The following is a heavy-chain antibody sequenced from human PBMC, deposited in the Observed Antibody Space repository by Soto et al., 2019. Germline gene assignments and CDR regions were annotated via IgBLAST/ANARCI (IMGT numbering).Heavy chain of an antibody. CDR1: GVSVTSGSHH. D-gene: IGHD6-19*01. CDR3: GVYKAGSGGNGD. Sequence: QVQVQESGPGLVKPSETLSLTCAVSGVSVTSGSHHFLWIRQPPGKGLEWIGQTGSTNYNPSLKRRLSISQDPSKNQFSLKLSSVTSADTAVYYCGVYKAGSGGNGDCGQGTLVTISS. CDR2: QTGST. J-gene: IGHJ1*01. V-gene: IGHV4-61*01.